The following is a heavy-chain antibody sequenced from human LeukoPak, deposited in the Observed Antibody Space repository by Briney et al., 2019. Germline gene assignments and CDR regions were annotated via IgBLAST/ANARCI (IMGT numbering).Heavy chain of an antibody. V-gene: IGHV3-30-3*01. Sequence: PGRSLRLSCAASGFTFSSYAMHWVRQAPGKGLEWVAVISYDGSNKYYADSVKGRFTISRDNSKNTLYLQMNSLRAEDTAVYYCARDFVVVTAILAYDIWGQGTMVTVSS. CDR2: ISYDGSNK. J-gene: IGHJ3*02. D-gene: IGHD2-21*02. CDR3: ARDFVVVTAILAYDI. CDR1: GFTFSSYA.